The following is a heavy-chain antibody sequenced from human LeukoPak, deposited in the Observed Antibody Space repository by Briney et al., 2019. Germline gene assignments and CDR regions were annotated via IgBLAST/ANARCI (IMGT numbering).Heavy chain of an antibody. J-gene: IGHJ4*02. D-gene: IGHD3-22*01. CDR1: GYTLTELS. CDR2: FDPEDGET. Sequence: GASVKVSCKVSGYTLTELSMHWVRQAPGKGLEWMGGFDPEDGETIYAQKFQGRVTMTEDTSTDTAYMELSSLRSEDTAVYYCATVVYDSSGYYPEIDYWGQGTLVTVSS. V-gene: IGHV1-24*01. CDR3: ATVVYDSSGYYPEIDY.